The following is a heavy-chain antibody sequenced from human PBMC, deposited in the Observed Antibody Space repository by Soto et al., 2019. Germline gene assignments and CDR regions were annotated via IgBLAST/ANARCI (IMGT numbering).Heavy chain of an antibody. CDR3: AIDSPGCTDGICYVETYYGMDV. J-gene: IGHJ6*02. Sequence: PSETLSLTCTVSGGSISSYFWSWIRQPPGKGLEWIGYIYYSGSTNYNPSLKSRLTISVDTSKNQFSLKLSSVTAADTAVYYCAIDSPGCTDGICYVETYYGMDVCGQGA. CDR2: IYYSGST. D-gene: IGHD2-15*01. CDR1: GGSISSYF. V-gene: IGHV4-59*12.